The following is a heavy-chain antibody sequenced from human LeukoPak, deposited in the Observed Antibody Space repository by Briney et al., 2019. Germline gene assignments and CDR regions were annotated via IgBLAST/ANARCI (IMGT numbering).Heavy chain of an antibody. J-gene: IGHJ5*02. CDR2: HSGST. CDR3: ARGYCSSTSCSNWFDP. D-gene: IGHD2-2*01. V-gene: IGHV4-30-2*01. Sequence: HSGSTYYNPALKSRVTISVDRSKNQFSLKLSSVTAADTAVYYCARGYCSSTSCSNWFDPWGQGTLVTVSS.